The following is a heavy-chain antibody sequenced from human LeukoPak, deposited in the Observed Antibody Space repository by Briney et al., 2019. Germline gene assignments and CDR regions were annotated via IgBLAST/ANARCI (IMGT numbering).Heavy chain of an antibody. D-gene: IGHD3-22*01. J-gene: IGHJ4*02. CDR3: AKVGEQYYYDSSGYYSDY. CDR1: GFTVSSNY. Sequence: GGSLRLSCAASGFTVSSNYMSWVRQAPGKGLEWVSAISGSGGSTYYADSVKGRFTISRDNSKNTLYLQMNSLRAEDTAVYYCAKVGEQYYYDSSGYYSDYWGQGTLVTVSS. V-gene: IGHV3-23*01. CDR2: ISGSGGST.